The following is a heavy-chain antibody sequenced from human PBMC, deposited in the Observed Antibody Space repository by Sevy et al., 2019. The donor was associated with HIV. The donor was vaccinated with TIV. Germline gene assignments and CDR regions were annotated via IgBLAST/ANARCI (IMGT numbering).Heavy chain of an antibody. CDR1: GFTFSSYS. D-gene: IGHD3-10*01. J-gene: IGHJ5*02. CDR3: ARVYGSGSYYLPPLDP. CDR2: ISSSSSYI. V-gene: IGHV3-21*01. Sequence: GGSLRLSCAASGFTFSSYSMNWVRQAPGKGLEWVSSISSSSSYIYYADSVKGRFTISRDNAKNSLYLQMNSLRAEDTAVYYCARVYGSGSYYLPPLDPWGQGTLVTVSS.